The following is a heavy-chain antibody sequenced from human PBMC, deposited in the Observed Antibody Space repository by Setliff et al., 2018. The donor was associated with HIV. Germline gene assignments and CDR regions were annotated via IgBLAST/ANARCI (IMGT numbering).Heavy chain of an antibody. CDR1: GFTFNNYW. CDR3: ARVADSITIFGVVAAYFQH. Sequence: PGGSLRLSCAASGFTFNNYWMSWVRQAPGKGLEWVANIKEDGSEKYYVDSVKGRFTISRDNAQNSLYLQMNSLRAEDTAVYYCARVADSITIFGVVAAYFQHWGQGTLVTVSS. J-gene: IGHJ1*01. CDR2: IKEDGSEK. D-gene: IGHD3-3*01. V-gene: IGHV3-7*01.